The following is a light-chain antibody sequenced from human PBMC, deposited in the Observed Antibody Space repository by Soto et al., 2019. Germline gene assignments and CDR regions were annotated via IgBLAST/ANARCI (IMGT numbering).Light chain of an antibody. Sequence: AIQMTQSPTSLSASVGDRVIITCRASQDISKDLGWYQQKPGKAPKFLIYSATSTQSGVPSTLSGSGFGTDFTLTISSLQPEDFATYYCLQDHDYPRTFGQGTKVDIK. J-gene: IGKJ1*01. V-gene: IGKV1-6*01. CDR2: SAT. CDR1: QDISKD. CDR3: LQDHDYPRT.